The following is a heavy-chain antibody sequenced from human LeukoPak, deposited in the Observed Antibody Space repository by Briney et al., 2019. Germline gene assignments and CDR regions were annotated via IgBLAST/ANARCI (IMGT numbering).Heavy chain of an antibody. V-gene: IGHV3-21*06. CDR2: IGPTGSDR. CDR3: ATETNGRHYDY. J-gene: IGHJ4*02. CDR1: GLTFSTSG. Sequence: GGSLRLSCTASGLTFSTSGVNWVRQAPGKGLEWVASIGPTGSDRYHADSIKGRFTISRDNANNFLYLQMNSLRAEDTAVYYCATETNGRHYDYWGQGTLLTVSS. D-gene: IGHD1-14*01.